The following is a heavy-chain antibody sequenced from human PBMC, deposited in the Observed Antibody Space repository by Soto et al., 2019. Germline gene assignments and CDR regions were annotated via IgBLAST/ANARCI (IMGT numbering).Heavy chain of an antibody. J-gene: IGHJ4*02. CDR3: ARPFFGQWLDY. CDR1: GFTFSSYE. D-gene: IGHD6-19*01. Sequence: PAGSLRLSCAASGFTFSSYEMNWVRQAPGKGLEWVSYISSSGSTIYYADSVKGRFTISRDNAKNSLYLQMNSLRAEDTAVYYCARPFFGQWLDYWGQGTLVTVSS. CDR2: ISSSGSTI. V-gene: IGHV3-48*03.